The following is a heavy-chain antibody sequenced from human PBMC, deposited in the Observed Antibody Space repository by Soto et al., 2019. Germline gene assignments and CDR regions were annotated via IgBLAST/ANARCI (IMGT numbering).Heavy chain of an antibody. Sequence: SETLSLTCAVYGGSLSNYYWNWIRQPPGKGLEWIGEINHSGSTNYNPSLKSRVTISVETSKNQFSLKLSSVTAADTAVYYCARRTDTAMITNWLDPWGQGTMLTVYS. CDR2: INHSGST. V-gene: IGHV4-34*01. J-gene: IGHJ5*02. D-gene: IGHD5-18*01. CDR3: ARRTDTAMITNWLDP. CDR1: GGSLSNYY.